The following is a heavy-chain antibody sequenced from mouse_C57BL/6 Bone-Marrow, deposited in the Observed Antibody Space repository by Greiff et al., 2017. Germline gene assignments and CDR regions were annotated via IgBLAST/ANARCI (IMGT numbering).Heavy chain of an antibody. CDR1: GFTFRSYA. Sequence: EVQGVESGGGLVKPGGSLKLSCAASGFTFRSYAMSWVRQTPEKRLEWVATISDGGSYTYYPDNVKGRFTISRDNAKNNLYLQKSHLKSEDTATLYCARDKSVKTGFDDWGQGTTLPVSS. CDR3: ARDKSVKTGFDD. V-gene: IGHV5-4*01. J-gene: IGHJ2*01. D-gene: IGHD1-3*01. CDR2: ISDGGSYT.